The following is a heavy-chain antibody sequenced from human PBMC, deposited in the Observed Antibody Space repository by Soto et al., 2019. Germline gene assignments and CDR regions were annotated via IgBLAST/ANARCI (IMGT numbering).Heavy chain of an antibody. CDR1: GGSFSGYH. Sequence: SETLSLTCTVSGGSFSGYHWNWIRQPPGKGLEWIGYVYYDGHTDYNSSLESRVTIAVDTSKNQFSLRLTSVTAADTAVYYCARDLFGGYCLDYWGQGTLVTVSS. V-gene: IGHV4-59*01. CDR2: VYYDGHT. J-gene: IGHJ4*02. D-gene: IGHD5-12*01. CDR3: ARDLFGGYCLDY.